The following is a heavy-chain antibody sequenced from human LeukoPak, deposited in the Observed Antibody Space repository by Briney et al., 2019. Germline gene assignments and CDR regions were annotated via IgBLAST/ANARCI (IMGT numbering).Heavy chain of an antibody. Sequence: SETLSLTCTVSGGSISSGGYYWSWIRQPPGKGLEWIGYIDESGSTYYSPSLKSRVTISVDRSKNQFSLKLTSVTAADTAVYYCARVGRLQYGDYVAFDYWGQGTLVTVSS. CDR3: ARVGRLQYGDYVAFDY. J-gene: IGHJ4*02. V-gene: IGHV4-30-2*01. CDR1: GGSISSGGYY. CDR2: IDESGST. D-gene: IGHD4-17*01.